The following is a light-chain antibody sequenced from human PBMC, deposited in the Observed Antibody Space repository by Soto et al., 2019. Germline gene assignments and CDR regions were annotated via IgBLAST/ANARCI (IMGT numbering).Light chain of an antibody. CDR3: QQRSNWPSLT. J-gene: IGKJ4*01. CDR2: GAS. CDR1: QSVNSN. V-gene: IGKV3D-15*01. Sequence: EIVMTQSPATLSVSPGERGTLSCRASQSVNSNLAWYQQKPGQAPRLLIDGASTRATGIPARFSGSGSGTEFTLTISSLQSEDFAFYYCQQRSNWPSLTFGGGTKVEIK.